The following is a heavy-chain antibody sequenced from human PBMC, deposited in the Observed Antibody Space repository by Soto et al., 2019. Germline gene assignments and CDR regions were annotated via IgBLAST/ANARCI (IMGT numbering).Heavy chain of an antibody. CDR2: INHSGST. J-gene: IGHJ6*02. CDR1: GGSFSGYY. V-gene: IGHV4-34*01. CDR3: ARFSCIYYSGMDV. Sequence: QVQLQQWGAGLLKPSETLSLTCAVYGGSFSGYYWNWIRQPPGKGLEWIGEINHSGSTNYNPSLKSRVTISVDTSKIPFSLKLSSVTAADTAVYYCARFSCIYYSGMDVWGQGTTVTVSS.